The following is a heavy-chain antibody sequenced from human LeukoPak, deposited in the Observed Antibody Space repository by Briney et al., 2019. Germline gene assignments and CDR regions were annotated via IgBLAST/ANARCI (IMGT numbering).Heavy chain of an antibody. Sequence: GGSLRLSCAASGFTFSSYWMSWVRQAPGKGLEWVSLISWDGGSTYYADSVKGRFTISRDNSKNSLYLQMNSLRAEDTALYYCAKSNGYYYYYMDVWGKGTTVTVSS. D-gene: IGHD2-8*01. J-gene: IGHJ6*03. V-gene: IGHV3-43D*03. CDR3: AKSNGYYYYYMDV. CDR1: GFTFSSYW. CDR2: ISWDGGST.